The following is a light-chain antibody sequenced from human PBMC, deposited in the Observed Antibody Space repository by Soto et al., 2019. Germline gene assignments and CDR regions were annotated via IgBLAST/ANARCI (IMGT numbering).Light chain of an antibody. Sequence: EIVMTQSPATLSVSPGEKATISCRASQSVSSNLAWYQQKPGQAPRLLIYGASTRATGIPARSSGSGSGTEFTLTISSLQSEDFAVYYCQQYNNWPLWTFGQGTKVDIK. J-gene: IGKJ1*01. CDR1: QSVSSN. V-gene: IGKV3-15*01. CDR2: GAS. CDR3: QQYNNWPLWT.